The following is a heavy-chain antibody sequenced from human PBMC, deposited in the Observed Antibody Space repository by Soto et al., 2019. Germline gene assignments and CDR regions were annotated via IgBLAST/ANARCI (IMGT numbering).Heavy chain of an antibody. Sequence: PGGSLRLSCAASGFTFSSYGMHWVRQAPGKGLEWVAVITYVGSNKYYADSVKGRFTISRDNSKNTLYLQMNSLRAEDTAVYYCAKAGFGDWDSVYGMEVWGQGTTVTVSS. CDR1: GFTFSSYG. CDR3: AKAGFGDWDSVYGMEV. V-gene: IGHV3-30*18. J-gene: IGHJ6*02. CDR2: ITYVGSNK. D-gene: IGHD3-16*01.